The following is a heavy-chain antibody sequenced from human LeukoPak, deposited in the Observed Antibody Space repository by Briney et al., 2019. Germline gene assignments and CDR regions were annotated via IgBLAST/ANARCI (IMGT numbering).Heavy chain of an antibody. CDR2: IYYSGTT. V-gene: IGHV4-39*07. CDR1: GGSISSKDYY. Sequence: PSETLSLTCTVSGGSISSKDYYWGWIRQPPGKGLEWIGSIYYSGTTYYNPSLKSRVTISVDTSKNQFSVKLSSVTAADTAVYYCATYPDSYRSDWYFDYWGQGTLVTVSS. J-gene: IGHJ4*02. D-gene: IGHD6-25*01. CDR3: ATYPDSYRSDWYFDY.